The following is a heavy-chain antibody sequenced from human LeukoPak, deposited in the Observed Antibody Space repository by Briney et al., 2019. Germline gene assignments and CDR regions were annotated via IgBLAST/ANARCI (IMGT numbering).Heavy chain of an antibody. Sequence: ASVKVSCKASGNTFNSYGISWVRQAPGEGLEWMGWISPYNGNTNYAQKLQGRVTMTTDTSTSTAYMELRSLRSDDTAVYYCARRIVVAGNANWYFDLWGRGTLVTVSS. V-gene: IGHV1-18*01. D-gene: IGHD6-19*01. CDR3: ARRIVVAGNANWYFDL. J-gene: IGHJ2*01. CDR1: GNTFNSYG. CDR2: ISPYNGNT.